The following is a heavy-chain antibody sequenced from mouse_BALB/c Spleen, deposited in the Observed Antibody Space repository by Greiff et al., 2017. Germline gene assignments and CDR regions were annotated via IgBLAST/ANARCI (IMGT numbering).Heavy chain of an antibody. V-gene: IGHV14-1*02. Sequence: VQLKESGAELVRPGALVKLSCKASGFNIKDYYMHWVKQRPEQGLEWIGWIDPENGNTIYDPKFQGKASITADTSSNTAYLQLSSLTSEDTAVYYCARDALYAMDYWGQGTSVTVSS. CDR3: ARDALYAMDY. CDR1: GFNIKDYY. J-gene: IGHJ4*01. CDR2: IDPENGNT.